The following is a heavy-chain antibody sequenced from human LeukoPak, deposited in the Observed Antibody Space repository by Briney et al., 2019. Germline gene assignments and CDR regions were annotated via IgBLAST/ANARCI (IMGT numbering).Heavy chain of an antibody. CDR3: ARRGEGTSMSRFDY. J-gene: IGHJ4*02. V-gene: IGHV4-39*01. D-gene: IGHD3-22*01. Sequence: SETLSLTCTVSGGSISSSSYYWGWIRQPPGKGLEWIGSIYYSGSTYYNPSLKGRVTISVDTSKKQFSLKLSSVTAADTAVYYCARRGEGTSMSRFDYWGQGTLVTVSS. CDR1: GGSISSSSYY. CDR2: IYYSGST.